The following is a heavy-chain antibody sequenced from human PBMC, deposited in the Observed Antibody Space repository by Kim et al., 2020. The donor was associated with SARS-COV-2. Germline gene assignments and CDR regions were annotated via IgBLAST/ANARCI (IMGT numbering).Heavy chain of an antibody. V-gene: IGHV3-15*01. CDR3: TGDDYLWGTYRP. CDR2: IKSKSDGGTT. Sequence: GGSLRLSCAASGFTSKNAWMSWVRQAPGKGLEWVGRIKSKSDGGTTDYAAPVKGRFTISRDDPGNTLYLQMNSLKIEDTALYYCTGDDYLWGTYRPWGQGTLVTVSS. CDR1: GFTSKNAW. J-gene: IGHJ4*02. D-gene: IGHD3-16*02.